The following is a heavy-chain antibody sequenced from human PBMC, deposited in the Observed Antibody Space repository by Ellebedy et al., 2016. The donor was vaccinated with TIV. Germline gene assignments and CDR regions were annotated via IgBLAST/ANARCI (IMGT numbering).Heavy chain of an antibody. CDR3: ARAGDEWFGELFWVDP. Sequence: GESLKISCAASGFTFSSYWMHWVRQAPGKGLVWVSRINSDGSSTSYADSVKGRFTISRDNAKNTLYLQMNSLRAEDTAVYYCARAGDEWFGELFWVDPWGQGTLVTVSS. D-gene: IGHD3-10*01. CDR1: GFTFSSYW. J-gene: IGHJ5*02. V-gene: IGHV3-74*01. CDR2: INSDGSST.